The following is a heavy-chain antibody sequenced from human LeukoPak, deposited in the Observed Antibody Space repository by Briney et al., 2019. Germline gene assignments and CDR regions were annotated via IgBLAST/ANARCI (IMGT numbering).Heavy chain of an antibody. D-gene: IGHD5-18*01. CDR1: GFTFPDFS. CDR2: ISGRGGTI. J-gene: IGHJ6*03. V-gene: IGHV3-48*04. Sequence: GGSLRLSCAASGFTFPDFSMNWVRQAPGKGLEWISYISGRGGTIYYADSVKGRFSISRDNAKSSLYLQVNSLRAEDTAVYFCARDRVVDTAKIRNFYYFYMDVWGKGTTVTVS. CDR3: ARDRVVDTAKIRNFYYFYMDV.